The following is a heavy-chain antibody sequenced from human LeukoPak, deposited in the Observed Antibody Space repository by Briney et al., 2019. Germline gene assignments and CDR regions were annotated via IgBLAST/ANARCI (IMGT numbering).Heavy chain of an antibody. V-gene: IGHV4-59*01. CDR2: IYYSGST. CDR3: ARAPIYCTNGVCFYAFDI. Sequence: PSETLSLTCTVSGGSISSYYWSWIRQPPGKGLEWIGYIYYSGSTNYNPSLKSRVTISVDTSKNQFSLKLSSVTAADTAVYYCARAPIYCTNGVCFYAFDIWGQGTMVTVSS. J-gene: IGHJ3*02. D-gene: IGHD2-8*01. CDR1: GGSISSYY.